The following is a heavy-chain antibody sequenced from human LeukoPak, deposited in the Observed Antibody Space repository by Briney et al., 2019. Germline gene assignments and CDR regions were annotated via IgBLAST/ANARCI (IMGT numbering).Heavy chain of an antibody. J-gene: IGHJ3*02. V-gene: IGHV1-18*01. Sequence: ASVKVSCKASGYTFTSYGISWVRQAPGQGLEWMGWISAYNGNTNYAQKLQGRVTMTTDTSTSTAYMELRSLRSDDTAVYYCARDHIPVAVGGGPSFFDIWGQGTMVTVSS. CDR3: ARDHIPVAVGGGPSFFDI. CDR1: GYTFTSYG. D-gene: IGHD6-19*01. CDR2: ISAYNGNT.